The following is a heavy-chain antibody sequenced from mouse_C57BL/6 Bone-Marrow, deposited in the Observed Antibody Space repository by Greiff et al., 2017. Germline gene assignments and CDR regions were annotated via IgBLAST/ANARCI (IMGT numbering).Heavy chain of an antibody. V-gene: IGHV1-80*01. CDR2: IYPGDGDT. CDR1: GYAFSSYW. Sequence: QVQLKESGAELVKPGASVKISCKASGYAFSSYWMNWVKQRPGKGLEWIGQIYPGDGDTNYNGKFKGKATLTADKSSSTAYMQLSSLTSEDSAVYFCARSPDYDLYYAMDYWCQGTSVTVSS. J-gene: IGHJ4*01. D-gene: IGHD2-4*01. CDR3: ARSPDYDLYYAMDY.